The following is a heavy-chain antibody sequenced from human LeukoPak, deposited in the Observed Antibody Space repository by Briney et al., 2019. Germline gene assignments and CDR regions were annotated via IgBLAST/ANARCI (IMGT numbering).Heavy chain of an antibody. CDR3: ARDGWPAFDY. CDR1: GDSVSSNTAA. D-gene: IGHD2-15*01. J-gene: IGHJ4*02. V-gene: IGHV6-1*01. Sequence: SQTLSLTCAISGDSVSSNTAAWNWIRQSPSRGLEWLGRTFYRSKWHNDYAVSVKSRITINPDTSKNQFSLYLNSVTPEDTAVYYCARDGWPAFDYWGQGTLVTVSP. CDR2: TFYRSKWHN.